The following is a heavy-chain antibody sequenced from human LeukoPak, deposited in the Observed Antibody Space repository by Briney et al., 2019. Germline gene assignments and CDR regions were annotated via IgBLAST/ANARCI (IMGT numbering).Heavy chain of an antibody. CDR2: IKQDGSDK. CDR3: ASRDGSYGY. CDR1: GFTFSSYW. D-gene: IGHD1-26*01. Sequence: ERSLRLSCAASGFTFSSYWMTWVRQAPGKGLEWVANIKQDGSDKYYVDSVKGRFTISRDNAKNSLYLQMNSLRAEDTAVYYCASRDGSYGYWGQGTLVTVSS. J-gene: IGHJ4*02. V-gene: IGHV3-7*01.